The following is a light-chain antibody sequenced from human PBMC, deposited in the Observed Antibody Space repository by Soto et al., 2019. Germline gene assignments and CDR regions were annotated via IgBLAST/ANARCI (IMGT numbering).Light chain of an antibody. V-gene: IGKV3-20*01. Sequence: EIVLTQSPGTLSLSPGERATLSCRSSQSVSSSYLAWYQQKPGQAPRLLIYDVSSRATGIPDRFSGSGSGTDFSLTISRLEPEDSVVYYCQQYGSSPTFGQGTKVEIK. CDR2: DVS. J-gene: IGKJ1*01. CDR3: QQYGSSPT. CDR1: QSVSSSY.